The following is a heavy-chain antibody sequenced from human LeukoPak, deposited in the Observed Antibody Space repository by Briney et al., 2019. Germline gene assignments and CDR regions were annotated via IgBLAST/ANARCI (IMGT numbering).Heavy chain of an antibody. CDR1: GFSFSSYG. CDR2: IQYDGSNK. CDR3: AKDRGYYYDSSGQLDY. Sequence: GGSLRLSCAASGFSFSSYGIQWVRQAPGKGLERVAFIQYDGSNKYYSESVKGRFTISRDNSKNTLYLQMNSLRAEDTAVYYCAKDRGYYYDSSGQLDYWGQGTLVTVSS. J-gene: IGHJ4*02. V-gene: IGHV3-30*02. D-gene: IGHD3-22*01.